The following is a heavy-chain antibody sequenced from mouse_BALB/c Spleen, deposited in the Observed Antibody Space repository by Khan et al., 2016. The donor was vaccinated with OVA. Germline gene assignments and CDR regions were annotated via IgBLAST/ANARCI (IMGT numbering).Heavy chain of an antibody. D-gene: IGHD1-2*01. CDR2: ISYSGST. CDR3: ARTARIKY. CDR1: GYSITSGYG. V-gene: IGHV3-2*02. Sequence: EVQLVESGPGLVKPSQSLSLTCTVTGYSITSGYGWNWIRQFPGNKLEWMGYISYSGSTNYTPSLKSRISFTRETSKNQFFLQLNSVTTEDTATYYCARTARIKYWGQGTTLTVSS. J-gene: IGHJ2*01.